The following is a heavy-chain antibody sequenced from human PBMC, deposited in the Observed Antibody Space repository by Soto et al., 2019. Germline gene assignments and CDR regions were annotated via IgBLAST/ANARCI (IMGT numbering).Heavy chain of an antibody. CDR2: ISYEGTTK. J-gene: IGHJ4*02. CDR3: VSLGGFGDLPLDN. V-gene: IGHV3-30*09. Sequence: QMQLVESGGGVVQPGRSLRLSCAGSGFIFSSYSMHWVRQAPGKGLEWVADISYEGTTKDYAEFVKGRFAISRDNSKNTFYLQMNSLRAEDTAMFYGVSLGGFGDLPLDNWGQGTLVTVSS. CDR1: GFIFSSYS. D-gene: IGHD3-10*01.